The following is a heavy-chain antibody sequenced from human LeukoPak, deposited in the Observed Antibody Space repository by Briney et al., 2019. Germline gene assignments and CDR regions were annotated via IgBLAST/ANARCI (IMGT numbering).Heavy chain of an antibody. CDR1: GGTFNSYA. V-gene: IGHV1-69*05. CDR2: IIPIFATT. CDR3: ARGGWVQQKYYMDV. D-gene: IGHD5-24*01. J-gene: IGHJ6*03. Sequence: SVKVSCKASGGTFNSYAISWVRQAPGQGLEWMGGIIPIFATTNHAQKFQGRVTITTDESRTTAYIELSSLRSEDTAVYYCARGGWVQQKYYMDVWGKGTTVTVSS.